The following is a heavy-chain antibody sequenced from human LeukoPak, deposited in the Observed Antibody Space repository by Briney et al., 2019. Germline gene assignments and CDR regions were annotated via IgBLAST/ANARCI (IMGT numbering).Heavy chain of an antibody. CDR3: ARLRACGSTSCQTYTEYFQH. D-gene: IGHD2-2*01. CDR1: GFTFSSYA. J-gene: IGHJ1*01. Sequence: GGSLRLCCAASGFTFSSYAMSWVRQAPGKGLEWVSAISGSGGSTYYADSVKGRFTISRDNSKNTLYLQMSSLRLEDTAVYYCARLRACGSTSCQTYTEYFQHWGQGTLVTVSS. V-gene: IGHV3-23*01. CDR2: ISGSGGST.